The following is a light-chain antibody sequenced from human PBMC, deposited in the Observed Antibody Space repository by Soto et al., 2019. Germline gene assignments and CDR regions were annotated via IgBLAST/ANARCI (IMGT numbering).Light chain of an antibody. Sequence: QSALTQPASVSGSPGQSITISCTGTSRDVGGYDYVSWYQQHPGKAPKLMIFDVSHRPSGVSNRFSGSRSGNTASLTISGLQAEDEADYYCSSYKSSSTLAVFGTGTKLTVL. V-gene: IGLV2-14*01. J-gene: IGLJ1*01. CDR1: SRDVGGYDY. CDR2: DVS. CDR3: SSYKSSSTLAV.